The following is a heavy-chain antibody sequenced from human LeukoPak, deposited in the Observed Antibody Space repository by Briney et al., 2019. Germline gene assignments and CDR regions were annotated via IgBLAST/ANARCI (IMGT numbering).Heavy chain of an antibody. D-gene: IGHD3-16*01. V-gene: IGHV3-7*01. Sequence: PGGSLRLSCAASGFTFSAYWMKWVRQAPGKGLVWVATIKGDGSETHYETSVKGRFTISRDNAKRSLYLQMTSLSVQDTAMYYCATSGGYWGQGTLVTASS. CDR1: GFTFSAYW. CDR3: ATSGGY. J-gene: IGHJ4*02. CDR2: IKGDGSET.